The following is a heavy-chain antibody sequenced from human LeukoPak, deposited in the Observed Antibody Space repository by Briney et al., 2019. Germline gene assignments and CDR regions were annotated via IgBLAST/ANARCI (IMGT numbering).Heavy chain of an antibody. CDR3: ARSFGSGYDYYYYFMDV. J-gene: IGHJ6*03. D-gene: IGHD5-12*01. V-gene: IGHV1-69*06. CDR2: IIPIFGTA. CDR1: GYTLTELS. Sequence: ASVKVSCKVSGYTLTELSVHWVRQAPGQGLEWMGWIIPIFGTANYAQKFQGRVTITADKSTSTAYMELSSLRSEDTAVYFCARSFGSGYDYYYYFMDVWGKGTTVTVSS.